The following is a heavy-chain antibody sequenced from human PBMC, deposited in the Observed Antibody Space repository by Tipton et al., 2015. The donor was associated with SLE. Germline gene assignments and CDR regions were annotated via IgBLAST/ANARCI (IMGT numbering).Heavy chain of an antibody. CDR1: GFTFSSYW. CDR3: AKDITRISQYYDSSGYFDY. Sequence: SLRLSCAASGFTFSSYWMHWVRQAPGKGLVWVSRINSDGSSTSYADSVKGRFTISRDNAKNTLYLQMNSLRAEDTAVYYCAKDITRISQYYDSSGYFDYWGQGTLVTVSS. J-gene: IGHJ4*02. CDR2: INSDGSST. D-gene: IGHD3-22*01. V-gene: IGHV3-74*01.